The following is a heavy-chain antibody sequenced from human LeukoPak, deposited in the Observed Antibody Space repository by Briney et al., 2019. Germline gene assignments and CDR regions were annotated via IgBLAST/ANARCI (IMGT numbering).Heavy chain of an antibody. CDR1: GFTFSSYS. J-gene: IGHJ6*03. D-gene: IGHD3-3*01. CDR2: ISSSGTTI. Sequence: GGSLRLSCAASGFTFSSYSMNWVRQAPGKGLEWVSYISSSGTTIYYADSVKGRFTISRDSAKNSLYLQMNSLRAEDTAVYYCARARYFDFWSGYRSYFYLDVWGKGTTVTVSS. CDR3: ARARYFDFWSGYRSYFYLDV. V-gene: IGHV3-48*01.